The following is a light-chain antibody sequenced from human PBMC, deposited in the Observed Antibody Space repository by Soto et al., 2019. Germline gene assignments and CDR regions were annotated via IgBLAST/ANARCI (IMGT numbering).Light chain of an antibody. V-gene: IGLV1-40*01. CDR1: NTNSGAGYD. CDR3: QSYDSSLSAWKV. Sequence: QSVLTQPPSVSGAPGQRVGISCTGSNTNSGAGYDVNWYQQLPGTAPKLLIYANINRPSGVPDRFSGSKSGASAFLVITGLQAEDEADYYCQSYDSSLSAWKVFGGGPKLTVL. CDR2: ANI. J-gene: IGLJ3*02.